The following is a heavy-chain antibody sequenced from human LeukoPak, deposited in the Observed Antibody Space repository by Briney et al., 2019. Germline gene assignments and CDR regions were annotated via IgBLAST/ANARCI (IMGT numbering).Heavy chain of an antibody. CDR1: GGSFSGYY. V-gene: IGHV4-34*01. D-gene: IGHD3-16*02. J-gene: IGHJ4*02. CDR3: ARGLDYDYVWGSYRSRTHFDY. Sequence: PSETLSLTCAVYGGSFSGYYWSWIRQPPGKGLEWIGEINHSGSTNYNPSLKSRVTISVDTSKNQFSLKLSSVTAADTAVYYCARGLDYDYVWGSYRSRTHFDYWGQGNLVTVSS. CDR2: INHSGST.